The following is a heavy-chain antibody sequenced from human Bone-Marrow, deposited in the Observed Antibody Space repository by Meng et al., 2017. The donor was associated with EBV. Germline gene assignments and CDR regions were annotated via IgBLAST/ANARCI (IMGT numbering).Heavy chain of an antibody. D-gene: IGHD1-26*01. CDR3: AHRRVGASFFDY. CDR2: IYWDEDK. CDR1: GFSLSTSGVG. J-gene: IGHJ4*02. Sequence: QITLKESSPTLGKPTQTLTLTGTLSGFSLSTSGVGVGWIRQPPGKAPEWLALIYWDEDKRYSPPLKSRLTITKDTSKNQVVLRMTNMDPVDTATYYCAHRRVGASFFDYWGQGTLVTVSS. V-gene: IGHV2-5*02.